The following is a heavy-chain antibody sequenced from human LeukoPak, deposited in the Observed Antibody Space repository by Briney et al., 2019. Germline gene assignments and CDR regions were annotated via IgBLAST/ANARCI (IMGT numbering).Heavy chain of an antibody. V-gene: IGHV4-39*01. J-gene: IGHJ4*02. D-gene: IGHD4-11*01. CDR2: FYYSGST. Sequence: SETLSLTCTVSGGSISSSNYYWDWIRQPPGMGLEWIGSFYYSGSTYYNPSLNSRVTISVDTSNNQFSLKLSSVTAADTAVYYCARHADYKGEDYWGQGTLVTVSS. CDR3: ARHADYKGEDY. CDR1: GGSISSSNYY.